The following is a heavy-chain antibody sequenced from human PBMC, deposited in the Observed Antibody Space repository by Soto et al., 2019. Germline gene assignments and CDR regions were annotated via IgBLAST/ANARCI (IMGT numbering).Heavy chain of an antibody. J-gene: IGHJ6*03. CDR3: ARGRLVRYYGSGSEIYYYYYYMDV. Sequence: SETLSLTCTVFGGSISSPIWWSWVRQPPGKGLEWIGEIYHSGNTNYNPSLKSRVTISVDKSKNQFSLKLGSVTAADTAVYYCARGRLVRYYGSGSEIYYYYYYMDVWGKGTTVTVSS. V-gene: IGHV4-4*02. D-gene: IGHD3-10*01. CDR1: GGSISSPIW. CDR2: IYHSGNT.